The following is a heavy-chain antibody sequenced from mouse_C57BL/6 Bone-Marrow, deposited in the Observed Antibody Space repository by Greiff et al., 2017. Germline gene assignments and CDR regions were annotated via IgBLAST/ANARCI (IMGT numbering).Heavy chain of an antibody. CDR3: ARRSDY. CDR2: IDPSDSYT. CDR1: GYTFTSYW. J-gene: IGHJ2*01. V-gene: IGHV1-59*01. Sequence: QVHVKQPGAELVRPGTSVKLSCKASGYTFTSYWMHWVKQRPGQGLEWIGVIDPSDSYTNYNQKFKGKATLTVDTSSSTAYMQLSSLTSEASAVYYCARRSDYWGQGTTLTVSS.